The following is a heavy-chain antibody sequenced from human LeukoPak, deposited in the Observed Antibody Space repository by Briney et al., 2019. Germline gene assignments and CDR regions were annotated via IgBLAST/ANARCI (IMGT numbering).Heavy chain of an antibody. V-gene: IGHV4-38-2*01. CDR3: SRKRWFGELFPFDY. J-gene: IGHJ4*02. Sequence: SSETLSLTCAVSGYSISSGYYWGWIRQPPGKGLEWIGSIYHSGSTYYNPSLKSRVTISVDTSKNQFSLKLSSVTAADTAVYYCSRKRWFGELFPFDYWGQGTLVTVSS. CDR1: GYSISSGYY. D-gene: IGHD3-10*01. CDR2: IYHSGST.